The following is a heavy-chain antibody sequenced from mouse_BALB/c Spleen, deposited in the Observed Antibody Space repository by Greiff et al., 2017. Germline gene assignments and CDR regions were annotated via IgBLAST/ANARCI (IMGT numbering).Heavy chain of an antibody. D-gene: IGHD1-1*02. CDR3: ASPYYANEGFAY. J-gene: IGHJ3*01. CDR1: GFTFSSYA. V-gene: IGHV5-9-3*01. Sequence: EVQLVESGGGLVKPGGSLKLSCAASGFTFSSYAMSWVRQTPEKRLEWVATISSGGSYTYYPDSVKGRFTISRDNAKNTLYLQMSSLRSEDTAMYYCASPYYANEGFAYWGQGTLVTVSA. CDR2: ISSGGSYT.